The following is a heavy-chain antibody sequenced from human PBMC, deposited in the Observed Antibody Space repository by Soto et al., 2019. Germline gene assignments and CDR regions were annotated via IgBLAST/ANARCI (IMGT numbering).Heavy chain of an antibody. CDR2: IKQDGSEK. D-gene: IGHD6-13*01. CDR1: GFTFSSYW. Sequence: PGGSLRLSCAASGFTFSSYWMSWVRQAPGKGLEWVANIKQDGSEKYYVDSVKGRFTISRDNAKNSLYLQMNSLRAEDTAVYYCARGAQELTGFYYYYGMDVWGQGTTVTVSS. V-gene: IGHV3-7*01. J-gene: IGHJ6*02. CDR3: ARGAQELTGFYYYYGMDV.